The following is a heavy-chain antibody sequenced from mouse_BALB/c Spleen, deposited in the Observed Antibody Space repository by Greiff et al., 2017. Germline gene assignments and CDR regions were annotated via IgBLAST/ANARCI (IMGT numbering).Heavy chain of an antibody. D-gene: IGHD1-2*01. Sequence: QVQLQQSGPGLVAPSQSLSITCTVSGFSLTGYGVNWVRQPPGKGLEWLGMIWGDGSTDYNSALKSRLSISKDNSKSQVFLKMNSLQTDDTARYYCARDGKDYGRRYYYAMDYWGQGTSVTVSS. J-gene: IGHJ4*01. CDR3: ARDGKDYGRRYYYAMDY. V-gene: IGHV2-6-7*01. CDR1: GFSLTGYG. CDR2: IWGDGST.